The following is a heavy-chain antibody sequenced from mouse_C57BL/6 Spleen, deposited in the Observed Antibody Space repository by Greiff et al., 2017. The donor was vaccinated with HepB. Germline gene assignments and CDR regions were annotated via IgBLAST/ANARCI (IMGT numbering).Heavy chain of an antibody. D-gene: IGHD3-1*01. CDR1: GYTFTSYW. CDR2: IYPSSGST. CDR3: ARTTRGFFDAIDY. Sequence: QVQLQQPGAELVKPGASVKMSCKASGYTFTSYWITWVKQRPGQGLEWIGDIYPSSGSTNYNEKFKSKATLTVDTTSSTAYMQLSSLTSENSAVYYCARTTRGFFDAIDYWGQGTSVTVSS. J-gene: IGHJ4*01. V-gene: IGHV1-55*01.